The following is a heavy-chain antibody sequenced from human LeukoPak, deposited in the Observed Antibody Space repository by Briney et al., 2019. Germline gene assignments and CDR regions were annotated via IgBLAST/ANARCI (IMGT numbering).Heavy chain of an antibody. CDR1: GGTLSSYA. J-gene: IGHJ4*02. Sequence: ASVKVSCKASGGTLSSYAISWVRQAPGQGLEWMGGIIPIFGTANYAQKFQGRVTITTDESTSTAYMELSSLRSEDTAVYYCARGGLYSSSVPFDYWGQGTLVTVSS. CDR3: ARGGLYSSSVPFDY. V-gene: IGHV1-69*05. CDR2: IIPIFGTA. D-gene: IGHD6-6*01.